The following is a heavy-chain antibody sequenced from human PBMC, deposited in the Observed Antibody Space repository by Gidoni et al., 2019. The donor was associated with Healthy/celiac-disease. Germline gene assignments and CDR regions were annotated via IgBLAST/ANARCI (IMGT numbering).Heavy chain of an antibody. CDR3: ARIYDTYYVVGVGESLNWFDP. D-gene: IGHD3-10*01. V-gene: IGHV2-26*01. CDR2: IFSNDEK. CDR1: GFSPSNARMG. J-gene: IGHJ5*02. Sequence: QVTLKESGPVLVKPTETLTLTCTVSGFSPSNARMGVSWIRQPPGKALEWLAHIFSNDEKSYSTSLKSSLTISKDTSKSQVVLTMTNMDPVDTATYYCARIYDTYYVVGVGESLNWFDPWGQGTLVTVSS.